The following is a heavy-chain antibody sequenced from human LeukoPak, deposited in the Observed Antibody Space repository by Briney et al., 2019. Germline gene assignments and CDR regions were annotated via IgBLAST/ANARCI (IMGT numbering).Heavy chain of an antibody. V-gene: IGHV4-4*07. CDR3: ARVRRWFGEAGDYYYMDV. J-gene: IGHJ6*03. CDR1: GGSRGNFY. Sequence: PSETLSLTCTVSGGSRGNFYWSWIRQPAGKGLEWIGRIFTAGSTNYNPSLKSRVTMSVDTSKNQFSLKLSSVTAADTAVYYCARVRRWFGEAGDYYYMDVWGKGTTVTISS. CDR2: IFTAGST. D-gene: IGHD3-10*01.